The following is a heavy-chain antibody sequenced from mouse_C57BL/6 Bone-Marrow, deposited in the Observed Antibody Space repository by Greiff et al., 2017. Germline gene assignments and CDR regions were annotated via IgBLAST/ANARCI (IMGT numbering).Heavy chain of an antibody. J-gene: IGHJ2*01. V-gene: IGHV1-69*01. CDR2: IDPSDSYT. Sequence: QVQLQQPGAELVMPGASVKLSCKASGYTFTSYWMHWVKQRPGQGLEWIGEIDPSDSYTNYTQKFKGKSTLTVDKSSSTAYMQLSSLTSEDSAVYYCAVYYDYDEDFDYWGQGTTLTVSS. CDR1: GYTFTSYW. D-gene: IGHD2-4*01. CDR3: AVYYDYDEDFDY.